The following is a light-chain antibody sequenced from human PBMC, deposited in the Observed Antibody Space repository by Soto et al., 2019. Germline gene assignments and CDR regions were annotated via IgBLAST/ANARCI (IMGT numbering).Light chain of an antibody. Sequence: EIVLTQSPATLSLSPGERATLSCRASQSVSSYLAWYQQKPGQAPRLLIYDASNRATGIPARFSGSGSGTDFTLTISSLEPEXXXXXXXXXXXXXPPWTFGQGTKVEIK. CDR2: DAS. J-gene: IGKJ1*01. CDR1: QSVSSY. V-gene: IGKV3-11*01. CDR3: XXXXXXPPWT.